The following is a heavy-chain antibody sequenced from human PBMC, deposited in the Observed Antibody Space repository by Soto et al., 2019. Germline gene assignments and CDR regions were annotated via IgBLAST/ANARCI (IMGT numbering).Heavy chain of an antibody. CDR3: AKDRCSSTSCRLFPTNQGTGI. CDR2: IVGSGDST. Sequence: GGSLRLSCAASGFTFSSYGMHWVRQAPGKGLEWVSGIVGSGDSTYYAESVKGRFTISRDNSKDTLNLQMNSLRAEDTAVYYCAKDRCSSTSCRLFPTNQGTGIWGQGTMVTVSS. CDR1: GFTFSSYG. D-gene: IGHD2-2*01. V-gene: IGHV3-23*01. J-gene: IGHJ3*02.